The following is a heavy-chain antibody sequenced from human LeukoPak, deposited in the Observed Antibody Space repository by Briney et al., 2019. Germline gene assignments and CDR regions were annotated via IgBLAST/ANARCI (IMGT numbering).Heavy chain of an antibody. Sequence: SETLSLTCSVSGGSISSYSWSWIRQPPGKGLEWIGYIYTTGSTDYNPSLKSRVTISGDTSKNQFSLRLTSATAADTAVYYCARRSPSSGWCFDYWGQGILVTVSS. CDR2: IYTTGST. CDR3: ARRSPSSGWCFDY. V-gene: IGHV4-4*09. J-gene: IGHJ4*02. CDR1: GGSISSYS. D-gene: IGHD6-13*01.